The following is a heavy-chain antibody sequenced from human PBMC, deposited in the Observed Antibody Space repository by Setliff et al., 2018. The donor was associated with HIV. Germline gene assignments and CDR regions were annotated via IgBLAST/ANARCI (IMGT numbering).Heavy chain of an antibody. Sequence: ASVKVSCKASGGTFSSYAISWVRQAPGQGLEWMGWISAYNDNTKYTQKFQGRVTMTTDTSTSTAYMELRILRSDDTAVYYCVREDYDFWSGYSDAFHIWGQGTMVTVSS. CDR2: ISAYNDNT. J-gene: IGHJ3*02. CDR3: VREDYDFWSGYSDAFHI. V-gene: IGHV1-18*01. D-gene: IGHD3-3*01. CDR1: GGTFSSYA.